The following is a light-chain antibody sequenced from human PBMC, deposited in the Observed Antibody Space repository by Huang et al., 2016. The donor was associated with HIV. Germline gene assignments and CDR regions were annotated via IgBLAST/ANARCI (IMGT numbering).Light chain of an antibody. CDR3: QQSYSTRLT. CDR1: QSISSY. J-gene: IGKJ4*01. Sequence: DIQMTQSPSSLSASVGDRVTITCRASQSISSYLNWYQQKPGKAPKVLIYAASSLQSGVPSRFSGSGSGTDFTLTISSLQPEEFATYYCQQSYSTRLTFGGGTKVEIK. CDR2: AAS. V-gene: IGKV1-39*01.